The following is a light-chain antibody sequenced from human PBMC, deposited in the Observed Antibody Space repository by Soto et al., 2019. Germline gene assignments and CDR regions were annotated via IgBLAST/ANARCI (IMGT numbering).Light chain of an antibody. Sequence: IQMTQSPSSLSASVGNRVTNTCRSSQNILTHLNWYQQRAGEAPRFLIYAASNLQDGVPSRFSGSESGTEFTLTINSLQPEDFATYYCQQSYSVPLTFGQGAKLEMK. J-gene: IGKJ2*01. CDR2: AAS. CDR1: QNILTH. CDR3: QQSYSVPLT. V-gene: IGKV1-39*01.